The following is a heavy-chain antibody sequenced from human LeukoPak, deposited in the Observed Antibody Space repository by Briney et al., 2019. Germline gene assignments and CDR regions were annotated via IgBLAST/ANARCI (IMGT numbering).Heavy chain of an antibody. J-gene: IGHJ3*02. D-gene: IGHD1-26*01. CDR3: ARGGSYLSAFDI. CDR1: GFTFSSYS. Sequence: GGSLRLSCAASGFTFSSYSMNWVRQAPGKGLEWVSSISSSSSYIYYADSVRGRFTISRDNSKNTLYLQMNSLRAEDTAVYYCARGGSYLSAFDIWGQGTMVTVSS. V-gene: IGHV3-21*04. CDR2: ISSSSSYI.